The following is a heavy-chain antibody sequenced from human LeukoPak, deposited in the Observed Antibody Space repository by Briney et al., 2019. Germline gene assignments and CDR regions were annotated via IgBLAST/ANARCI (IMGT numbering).Heavy chain of an antibody. V-gene: IGHV4-38-2*02. CDR3: ARGAGYSSRSTFDI. D-gene: IGHD6-13*01. CDR1: GYSISSGYY. J-gene: IGHJ3*02. Sequence: SETLSLTCSVSGYSISSGYYWGWIRQPPGKGLEWIGSINHSGSTYYNPSLESRVTISVDTSKNQFSLKLSSVTAADTAVYYCARGAGYSSRSTFDIWGQGTMVTVSS. CDR2: INHSGST.